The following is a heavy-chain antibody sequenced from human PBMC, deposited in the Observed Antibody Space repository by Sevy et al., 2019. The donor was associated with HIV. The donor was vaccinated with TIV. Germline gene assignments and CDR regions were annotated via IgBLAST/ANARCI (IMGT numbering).Heavy chain of an antibody. CDR1: GFTFRDFS. Sequence: GGSLRLSCVASGFTFRDFSMNWVRQAPGKGLEWLSYISRSSSTIYYADSVKGRFTISRDNAKNSLYLQMNNLRAEDTALYYCARVSGQQLVGGSFDYWGQGTLVTVSS. D-gene: IGHD6-13*01. J-gene: IGHJ4*02. V-gene: IGHV3-48*04. CDR3: ARVSGQQLVGGSFDY. CDR2: ISRSSSTI.